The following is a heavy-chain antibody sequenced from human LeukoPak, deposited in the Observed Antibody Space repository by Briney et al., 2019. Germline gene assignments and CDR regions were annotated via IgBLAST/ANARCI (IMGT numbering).Heavy chain of an antibody. D-gene: IGHD3-22*01. Sequence: PGGSLRLSCAASGFTFSSYSMNWVRQAPGKGLEWVSSISSSSSYIYCADSVKGRFTISRDNAKNSLYLQMNSLRAEDTAVYYCARGRSGYYSHYWGQGTLVTVSS. V-gene: IGHV3-21*01. J-gene: IGHJ4*02. CDR3: ARGRSGYYSHY. CDR1: GFTFSSYS. CDR2: ISSSSSYI.